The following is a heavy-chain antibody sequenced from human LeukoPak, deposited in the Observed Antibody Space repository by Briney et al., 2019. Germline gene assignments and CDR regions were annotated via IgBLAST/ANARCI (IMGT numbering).Heavy chain of an antibody. CDR2: INPNSGGT. CDR1: GYTFTGYY. J-gene: IGHJ4*02. Sequence: GASVKVSCKASGYTFTGYYMHWVRQAPGQGLEWMGRINPNSGGTNYAQKFQGRVTMTRDTSISTAYMELSRLRSDDTAVYYCARRTIAAAGTGNYWGQGTPVTVSS. CDR3: ARRTIAAAGTGNY. V-gene: IGHV1-2*06. D-gene: IGHD6-13*01.